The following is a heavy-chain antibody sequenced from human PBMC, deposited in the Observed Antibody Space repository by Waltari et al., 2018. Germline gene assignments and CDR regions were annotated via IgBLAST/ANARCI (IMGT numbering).Heavy chain of an antibody. J-gene: IGHJ4*02. Sequence: QVQLQQWGAGLLKPSETLSLTCAVYGGSFSGYYWSWIRQPPGKGLEWIGEINHRGSTNCAPSLKSRVTISGDTSKNQISLKLSAVAAADTAVDYCARGHDSSGYYDFDYWGQGTLVTVSS. CDR3: ARGHDSSGYYDFDY. CDR2: INHRGST. CDR1: GGSFSGYY. D-gene: IGHD3-22*01. V-gene: IGHV4-34*01.